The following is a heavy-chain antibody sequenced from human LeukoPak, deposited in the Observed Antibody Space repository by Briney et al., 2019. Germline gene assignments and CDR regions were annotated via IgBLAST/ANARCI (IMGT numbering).Heavy chain of an antibody. V-gene: IGHV1-2*02. Sequence: GASVKVSCKASGYTFTGYYLHWVRQAPGQGLEWMAWINPNSGGTSYAQKFRGRVTMARDTSISTAYMELSRLRSDDTAVYYCARGRSVTVPETTKLFDQWGQGTLVTVPS. D-gene: IGHD1-7*01. J-gene: IGHJ4*02. CDR3: ARGRSVTVPETTKLFDQ. CDR1: GYTFTGYY. CDR2: INPNSGGT.